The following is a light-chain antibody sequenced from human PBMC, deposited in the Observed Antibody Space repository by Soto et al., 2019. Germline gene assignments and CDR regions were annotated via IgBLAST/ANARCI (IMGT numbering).Light chain of an antibody. CDR1: QSGSSN. V-gene: IGKV3-15*01. CDR2: GAS. CDR3: QQYNNWPLT. Sequence: MVMTHSPATLCVSPWERATIFGEASQSGSSNLAWYQQKPGQAPWLLIYGASSRATGIPARFSGSGSGTEFTLTISSLQSEDFAVYYCQQYNNWPLTFGGGTKVDI. J-gene: IGKJ4*01.